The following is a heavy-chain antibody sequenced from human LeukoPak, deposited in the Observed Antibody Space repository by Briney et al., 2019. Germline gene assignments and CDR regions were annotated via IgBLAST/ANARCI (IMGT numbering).Heavy chain of an antibody. CDR2: IYHSGST. CDR3: ARLSGYSPRGAFDI. Sequence: SETLSLTCAVSDYAISTGYYWGWIRQPPGKGLDWIGSIYHSGSTYYNPSLKSRVTISVDTSKKQFSLKLTSVTAADTAVYFCARLSGYSPRGAFDIWGQGTMVTVSS. J-gene: IGHJ3*02. CDR1: DYAISTGYY. V-gene: IGHV4-38-2*01. D-gene: IGHD3-22*01.